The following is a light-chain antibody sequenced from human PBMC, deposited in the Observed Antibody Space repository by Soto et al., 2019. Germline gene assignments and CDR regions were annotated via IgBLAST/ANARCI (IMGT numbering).Light chain of an antibody. Sequence: SVLTQPPSASGSPGQSVTISCTGTSSDVGGYNYVSWYQQHPGKAPKLMIYEVSKWPSGVPDRFSGSKSGNTASLTVSGLQAEDEADYYCSSYAGSNNLVFGTGTKVTVL. CDR2: EVS. J-gene: IGLJ1*01. CDR1: SSDVGGYNY. CDR3: SSYAGSNNLV. V-gene: IGLV2-8*01.